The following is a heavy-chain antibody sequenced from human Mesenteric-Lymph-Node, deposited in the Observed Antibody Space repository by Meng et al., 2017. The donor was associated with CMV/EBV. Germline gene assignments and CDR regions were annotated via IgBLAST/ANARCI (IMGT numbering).Heavy chain of an antibody. V-gene: IGHV5-51*01. D-gene: IGHD3-10*02. Sequence: GESLKISCKASGYSFSTYWIAWVRQVPGKVVEWMGIIYPGDSDTKYSPFFQGQVTISADKSISTAYLQWSSLKASDTAMYYCARTITIYGSPGDAFDIWGQGTMVTVSS. CDR2: IYPGDSDT. J-gene: IGHJ3*02. CDR3: ARTITIYGSPGDAFDI. CDR1: GYSFSTYW.